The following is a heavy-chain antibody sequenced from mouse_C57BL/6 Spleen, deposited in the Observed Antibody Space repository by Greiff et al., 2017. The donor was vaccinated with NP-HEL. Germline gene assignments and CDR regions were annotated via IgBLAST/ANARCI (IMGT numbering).Heavy chain of an antibody. J-gene: IGHJ4*01. CDR2: IWRGGST. D-gene: IGHD1-1*01. CDR3: AKNYYGSPRDYAMDY. Sequence: QVQLQQSGPGLVQPSQSLSITCTVSGFSLTSYGVHWVRQSPGKGLEWLGVIWRGGSTDYNAAFMSRLSITKDNSKSQVFFKMNSLQADDTAIYYCAKNYYGSPRDYAMDYWGQGTSVTVSS. CDR1: GFSLTSYG. V-gene: IGHV2-5*01.